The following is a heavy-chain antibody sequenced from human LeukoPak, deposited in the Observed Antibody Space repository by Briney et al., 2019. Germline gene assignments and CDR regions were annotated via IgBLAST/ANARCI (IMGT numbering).Heavy chain of an antibody. Sequence: ASVKVSCKASGYTFTGYYMHWMRQAPGQGLEWMGWINPNSGGTNYAQKFQGRVTMTRDTSISTAYMELSTLRYDDTAVYYCARDATRWYCSSTSCYLAWFDPWGQGTLVTVSS. J-gene: IGHJ5*02. CDR2: INPNSGGT. V-gene: IGHV1-2*02. CDR3: ARDATRWYCSSTSCYLAWFDP. D-gene: IGHD2-2*01. CDR1: GYTFTGYY.